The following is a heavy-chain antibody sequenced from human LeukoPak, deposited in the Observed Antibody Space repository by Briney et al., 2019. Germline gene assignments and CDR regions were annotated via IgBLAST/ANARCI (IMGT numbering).Heavy chain of an antibody. CDR1: GGSISSGSYY. J-gene: IGHJ4*02. CDR3: AREVVLAPYYFDY. D-gene: IGHD2-15*01. CDR2: IYNSGSI. Sequence: PSETLSLTCTVSGGSISSGSYYWSWIRQPAGKGLEWTERIYNSGSINCNPSLKSRFTISVDTSKNLFSLKLSSVTAADTAVYYCAREVVLAPYYFDYWGQGTLVTVSS. V-gene: IGHV4-61*02.